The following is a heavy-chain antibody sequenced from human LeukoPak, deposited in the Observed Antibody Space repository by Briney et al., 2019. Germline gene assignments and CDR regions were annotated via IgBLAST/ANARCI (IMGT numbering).Heavy chain of an antibody. CDR2: ISYDGSNK. CDR1: GFTFSSYA. D-gene: IGHD7-27*01. J-gene: IGHJ4*02. Sequence: GGSLRLSCAASGFTFSSYAKHWVRQAPGKGLEWVAVISYDGSNKYYADSVKGRFTISRDNSKNTQYLQMNSLRAEDTAVYYCARDHDWGFFHYWGQGTLVTVSS. CDR3: ARDHDWGFFHY. V-gene: IGHV3-30-3*01.